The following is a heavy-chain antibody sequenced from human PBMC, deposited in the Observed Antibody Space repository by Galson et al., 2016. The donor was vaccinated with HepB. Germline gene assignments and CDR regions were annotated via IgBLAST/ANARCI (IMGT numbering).Heavy chain of an antibody. CDR1: GYTFTRYG. Sequence: SVKVSCKASGYTFTRYGFSWVRQAPGQGLEWMGWIGAYNGNAHYARKFQGRVSMTTDTSTSTAYMELRSLRSDDTAVYYCASSNCSFTICYAGYYYYYGMDVWGQGTTVTVSS. CDR2: IGAYNGNA. V-gene: IGHV1-18*01. J-gene: IGHJ6*02. CDR3: ASSNCSFTICYAGYYYYYGMDV. D-gene: IGHD2-2*01.